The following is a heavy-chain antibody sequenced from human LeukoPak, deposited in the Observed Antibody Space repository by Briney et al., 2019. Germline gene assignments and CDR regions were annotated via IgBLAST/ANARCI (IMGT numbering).Heavy chain of an antibody. CDR1: GGSFSGYY. V-gene: IGHV4-59*01. Sequence: KTSETLSLTCAVYGGSFSGYYWSWIRQPPGKGLEWLGYIYYSGNTDYNPSLKSRVAISVDTSKNQFSLKLSSVTAADTAVYYCARSTGSTMFIDYWGQGTLVTVSS. CDR2: IYYSGNT. CDR3: ARSTGSTMFIDY. J-gene: IGHJ4*02. D-gene: IGHD3-10*02.